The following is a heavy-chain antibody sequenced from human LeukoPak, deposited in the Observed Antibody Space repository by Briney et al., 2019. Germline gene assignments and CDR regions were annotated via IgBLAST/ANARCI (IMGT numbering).Heavy chain of an antibody. CDR2: IWYDGSNK. J-gene: IGHJ6*02. CDR3: AKDIWEGDYGHYYYGMDV. D-gene: IGHD4-17*01. Sequence: TGGSLRLSCAASGFTFSSYGMHWVRQAPGKGLEWVAVIWYDGSNKYYAESVKGRFTISRDNAKNSLYLQMNSLRAEDTALYYCAKDIWEGDYGHYYYGMDVWGQGTTVTVSS. V-gene: IGHV3-33*03. CDR1: GFTFSSYG.